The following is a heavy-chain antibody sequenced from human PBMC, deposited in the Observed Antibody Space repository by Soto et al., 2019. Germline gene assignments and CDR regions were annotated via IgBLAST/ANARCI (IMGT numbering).Heavy chain of an antibody. CDR1: GSSINNHY. V-gene: IGHV4-59*11. Sequence: QVHLQESGPGLVKPSETLSLTCTVSGSSINNHYWSWIRQPPGKGLEWIGYIYYTGSTNYNPSLKSRDTTAVDTSKNQFSRNLTSLAAADTAIYYCARANWYAEYWGQGTLVTVSS. CDR2: IYYTGST. CDR3: ARANWYAEY. D-gene: IGHD1-20*01. J-gene: IGHJ4*02.